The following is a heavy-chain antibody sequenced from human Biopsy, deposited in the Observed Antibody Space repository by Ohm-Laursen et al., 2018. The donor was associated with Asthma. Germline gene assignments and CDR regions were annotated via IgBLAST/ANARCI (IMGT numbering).Heavy chain of an antibody. V-gene: IGHV3-30*04. J-gene: IGHJ6*02. CDR3: ARGGLHYYEYYGMDV. CDR2: ISYDGRNT. CDR1: GFTFDNYT. Sequence: SLRLSCTASGFTFDNYTMHWVRQAPGKGLEWVTIISYDGRNTYYADSVEGRFTISRDNSENTLFLQMSSLRPEDTAVYYCARGGLHYYEYYGMDVWGQGTTVTVS. D-gene: IGHD2-21*02.